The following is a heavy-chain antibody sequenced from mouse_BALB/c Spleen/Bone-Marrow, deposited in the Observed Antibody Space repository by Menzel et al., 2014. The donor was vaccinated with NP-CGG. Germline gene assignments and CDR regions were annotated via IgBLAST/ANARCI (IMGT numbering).Heavy chain of an antibody. Sequence: QVQLKESGPELVKPGASVRISCKASGYTFISFYIHWVRQRPGQGLEWIGWIYPGDFSTKYNEKFKGKATLTADKSSSTASMQLSSLTSEDSAVYFCARKSQRAYDSMIYWGQGTSVTVSS. CDR3: ARKSQRAYDSMIY. D-gene: IGHD2-4*01. CDR1: GYTFISFY. J-gene: IGHJ4*01. CDR2: IYPGDFST. V-gene: IGHV1S56*01.